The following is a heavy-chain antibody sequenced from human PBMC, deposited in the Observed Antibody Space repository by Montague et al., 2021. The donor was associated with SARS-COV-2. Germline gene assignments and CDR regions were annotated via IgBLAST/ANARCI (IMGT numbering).Heavy chain of an antibody. V-gene: IGHV4-59*01. CDR2: IYYSGST. J-gene: IGHJ5*02. CDR1: GGSISSYY. D-gene: IGHD2-15*01. CDR3: AGRSLGYCSGGSFYSAFDP. Sequence: SETLSLTCTVSGGSISSYYWSWIWQPPGRGLEWIGYIYYSGSTNYNPSLKSRVTISVDTSKNQFSLKLSSVTAADTAVYDCAGRSLGYCSGGSFYSAFDPWGQGTLVTVSS.